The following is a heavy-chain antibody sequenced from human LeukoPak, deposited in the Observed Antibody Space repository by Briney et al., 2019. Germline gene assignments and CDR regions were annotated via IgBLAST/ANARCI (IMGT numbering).Heavy chain of an antibody. CDR2: TNSDGSST. V-gene: IGHV3-74*01. D-gene: IGHD3-10*01. CDR1: GFTFSSYW. J-gene: IGHJ4*02. CDR3: ARALYYYGSGGVFSYFDY. Sequence: GGSLRLSCAASGFTFSSYWMHWVRQAPGKGLVWVSRTNSDGSSTNYADSVKGGFTISRDNAKKTLYMQMNSLRAEDTAVYYCARALYYYGSGGVFSYFDYWGQGTLVTVSS.